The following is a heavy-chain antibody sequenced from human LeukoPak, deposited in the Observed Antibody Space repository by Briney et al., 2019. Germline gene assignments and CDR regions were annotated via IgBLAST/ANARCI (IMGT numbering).Heavy chain of an antibody. CDR2: IWYDGSDK. CDR3: ARDWLQHYFDY. D-gene: IGHD5-24*01. V-gene: IGHV3-33*01. CDR1: GFTFSSYG. Sequence: GGSLRLSCAASGFTFSSYGMHWVRQAPGKGLEGVAVIWYDGSDKYYADSVKGRFTISRDDSKNMVYLQMNSLRAEDTAVYYCARDWLQHYFDYWGQGTLVTVSS. J-gene: IGHJ4*02.